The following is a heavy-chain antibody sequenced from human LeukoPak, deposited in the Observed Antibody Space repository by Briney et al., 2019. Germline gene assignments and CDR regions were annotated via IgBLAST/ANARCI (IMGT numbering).Heavy chain of an antibody. CDR3: GKRHSSGWFLVDS. D-gene: IGHD6-19*01. J-gene: IGHJ4*02. CDR2: IRYDGSNK. CDR1: GFTFSSYW. V-gene: IGHV3-30*02. Sequence: GGSLRLSCAASGFTFSSYWMHWVRQAPGKGLEWVAFIRYDGSNKYYADSVKGRFTISRDDPKNALYLEMNSLRAEDTAVYYCGKRHSSGWFLVDSWGQGTLVSVSS.